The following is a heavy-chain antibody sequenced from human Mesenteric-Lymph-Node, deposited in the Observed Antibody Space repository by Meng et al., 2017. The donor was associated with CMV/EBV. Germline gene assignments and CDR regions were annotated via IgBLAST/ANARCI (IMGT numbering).Heavy chain of an antibody. Sequence: GGSLRLSCAASGFTFSSYAMSWVRQAPGKGLEWVSAISGSGGSTYYADSVKGRFTISRDNAKNSLYLQMNSLRAEDTALYYCAKDKYSSSWYGTFDYWGQGTLVTVSS. CDR1: GFTFSSYA. D-gene: IGHD6-13*01. CDR2: ISGSGGST. V-gene: IGHV3-23*01. J-gene: IGHJ4*02. CDR3: AKDKYSSSWYGTFDY.